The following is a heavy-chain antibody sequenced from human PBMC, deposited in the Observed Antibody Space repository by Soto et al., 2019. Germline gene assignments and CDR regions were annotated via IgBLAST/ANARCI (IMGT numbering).Heavy chain of an antibody. V-gene: IGHV3-30*18. J-gene: IGHJ4*02. CDR1: GVTFSSYG. CDR2: ISYDGSNK. CDR3: AKGRHGQWLSFDY. Sequence: GGSLRLSCSASGVTFSSYGMHWVRQAPGKGLEWVAVISYDGSNKYYADSVKGRFTISRDNSKNTLYLQMNSLRAEDTAVYYCAKGRHGQWLSFDYWGQGTLVTVSS. D-gene: IGHD6-19*01.